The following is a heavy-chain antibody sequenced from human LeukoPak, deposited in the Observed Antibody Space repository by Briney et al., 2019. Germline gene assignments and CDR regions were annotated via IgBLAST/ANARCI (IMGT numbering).Heavy chain of an antibody. CDR2: IYYSGST. Sequence: PSETLSLTXTVSGGSISSSSYYWGGIRQPPGKGLEWIGSIYYSGSTYYNPSLKSRVTISVDTSKNQFSLKLSSVTAADTAVYYCASIPARPTYYYYYMDVWGKGTTVTVSS. CDR3: ASIPARPTYYYYYMDV. V-gene: IGHV4-39*01. D-gene: IGHD6-6*01. CDR1: GGSISSSSYY. J-gene: IGHJ6*03.